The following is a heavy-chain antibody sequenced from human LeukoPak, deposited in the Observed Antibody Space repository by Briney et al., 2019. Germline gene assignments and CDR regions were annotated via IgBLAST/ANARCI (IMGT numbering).Heavy chain of an antibody. CDR3: ARSVVPAATWYYFDY. CDR1: GYTFTSYD. Sequence: ASVKVSCKASGYTFTSYDINWVRQATGQGLEWMGWMNPNSGNTGYAQKFQGRVTITRDTSASTAYMELSSLRSEDTAVYYCARSVVPAATWYYFDYWGQGTLVTVSS. CDR2: MNPNSGNT. D-gene: IGHD2-2*01. J-gene: IGHJ4*02. V-gene: IGHV1-8*01.